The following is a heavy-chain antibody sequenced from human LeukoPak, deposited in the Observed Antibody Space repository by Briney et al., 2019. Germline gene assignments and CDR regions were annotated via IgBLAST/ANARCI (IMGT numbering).Heavy chain of an antibody. V-gene: IGHV3-7*01. D-gene: IGHD3-22*01. Sequence: GGSLRLSCAASGFTFSSYWMSWVRQSPGKGLEWVANIKQDGSDKYYMDSVKGRFTVSRDNAKNSLFLQMDSLRAEDTALHYCARALQGGHNNDPNGYYPQYFGSWGQGTLVTVSS. J-gene: IGHJ4*02. CDR1: GFTFSSYW. CDR3: ARALQGGHNNDPNGYYPQYFGS. CDR2: IKQDGSDK.